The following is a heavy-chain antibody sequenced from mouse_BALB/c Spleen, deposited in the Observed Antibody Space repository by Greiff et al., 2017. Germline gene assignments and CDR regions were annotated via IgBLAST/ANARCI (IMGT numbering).Heavy chain of an antibody. Sequence: DVQLVESGGGLVKPGGSLKLSCAASGFTFSSYTMSWVRQTPEKRLEWVATISSGGGNTYYPDSVKGRFTISRDNAKNNLYLQMSSLRSEDTALYYCARSPSYDYGGFAYWGQGTLVTVSA. D-gene: IGHD2-4*01. V-gene: IGHV5-9*03. J-gene: IGHJ3*01. CDR2: ISSGGGNT. CDR3: ARSPSYDYGGFAY. CDR1: GFTFSSYT.